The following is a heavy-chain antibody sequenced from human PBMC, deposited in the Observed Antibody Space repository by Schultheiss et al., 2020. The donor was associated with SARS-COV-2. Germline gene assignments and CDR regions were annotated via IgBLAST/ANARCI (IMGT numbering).Heavy chain of an antibody. V-gene: IGHV4-59*01. Sequence: SETLSLTCTVSGGSISSYYWSWIRQPPGKGLEWIGYIYYSGSTNYNPSLKSRVTISVDTSKNQFSLKLSSVTAADTAVYYCARYSSSSRLTIFDYWGQGTLVTVSS. CDR2: IYYSGST. CDR1: GGSISSYY. J-gene: IGHJ4*02. D-gene: IGHD6-6*01. CDR3: ARYSSSSRLTIFDY.